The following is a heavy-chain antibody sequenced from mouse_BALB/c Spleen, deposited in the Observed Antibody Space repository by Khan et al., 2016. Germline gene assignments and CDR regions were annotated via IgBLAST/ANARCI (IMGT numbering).Heavy chain of an antibody. V-gene: IGHV4-1*02. CDR1: GFDFSRYW. CDR2: INPDSYTI. CDR3: ARAWYYGYLAY. J-gene: IGHJ3*01. Sequence: EVKLLESGGGLVNPGGSLKLSCAASGFDFSRYWMSWVRQAPGKGLEWIGEINPDSYTINYTPSLKDKFIISRDNAKNTLYLQMSKVRSEDTALXYSARAWYYGYLAYWGQGTLVTVSA. D-gene: IGHD1-1*01.